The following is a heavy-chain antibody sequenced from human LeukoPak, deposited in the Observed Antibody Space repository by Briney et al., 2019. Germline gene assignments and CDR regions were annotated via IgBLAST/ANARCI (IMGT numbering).Heavy chain of an antibody. CDR3: ARSSNYDFWSGYSKTPYDY. V-gene: IGHV3-21*01. CDR2: ISSSSSYI. CDR1: GFTFSSYS. D-gene: IGHD3-3*01. Sequence: GGSLRLSCAASGFTFSSYSMNWVRQAPGKGLEWVSSISSSSSYIYYADSVKGRFTISRDNAKNSLYLQMNSLRAEDTAVYYCARSSNYDFWSGYSKTPYDYWGQGTLVTVSS. J-gene: IGHJ4*02.